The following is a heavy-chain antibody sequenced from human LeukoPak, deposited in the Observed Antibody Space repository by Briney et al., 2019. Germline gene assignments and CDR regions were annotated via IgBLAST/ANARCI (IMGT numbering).Heavy chain of an antibody. CDR1: GGSVSSYY. CDR3: ARHKATTIGWPSDY. J-gene: IGHJ4*02. D-gene: IGHD5-12*01. CDR2: ISYTGST. Sequence: SETLSLTCTVSGGSVSSYYRSWIRQPPGKGLEWIGYISYTGSTNYNPSLKSRVTISVDTSKNQFSLKLSSVTAADTAVYYCARHKATTIGWPSDYWGQGILVTVSS. V-gene: IGHV4-59*08.